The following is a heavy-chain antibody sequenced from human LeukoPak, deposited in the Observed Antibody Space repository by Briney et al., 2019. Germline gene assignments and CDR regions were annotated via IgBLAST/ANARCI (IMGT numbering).Heavy chain of an antibody. CDR3: ARDPWSGYWSYYFDY. CDR1: GGSISSSSYY. J-gene: IGHJ4*02. Sequence: KPSETLSLTCTVSGGSISSSSYYWGWIRQPPGKGLEWIGSIYYSGSTYYNPSLKSRVTISVDTSKNQFSLKLSSVTAADTAVYYCARDPWSGYWSYYFDYWGQGTLVTVSS. D-gene: IGHD3-3*01. V-gene: IGHV4-39*07. CDR2: IYYSGST.